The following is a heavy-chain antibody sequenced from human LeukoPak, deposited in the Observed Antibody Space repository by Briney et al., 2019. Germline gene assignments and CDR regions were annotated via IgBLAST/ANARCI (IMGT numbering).Heavy chain of an antibody. Sequence: GASVKVSCKASGYTFTSYDVNWVRQATGQGLEWMGWMNPNSGNTGYAQKFQGRVTMTRNTSISTAYMELSSLRSEDTAVYYCASPREYCGGDCSQYFQHWGQGTLVTVSS. J-gene: IGHJ1*01. V-gene: IGHV1-8*01. D-gene: IGHD2-21*02. CDR3: ASPREYCGGDCSQYFQH. CDR2: MNPNSGNT. CDR1: GYTFTSYD.